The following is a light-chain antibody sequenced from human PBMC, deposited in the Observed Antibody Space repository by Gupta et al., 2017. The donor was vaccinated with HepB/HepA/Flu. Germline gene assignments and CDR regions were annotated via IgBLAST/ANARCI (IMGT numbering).Light chain of an antibody. CDR2: GAS. Sequence: EIVLTQSPGTLSLSPGERATLSCRASQSVSSSYLAWYQQKPGQAPRLLIYGASSRATGIPDKFSGCGSGTDFSLTISRLEPEDFAVYYCQQDGSSPWTFGQGTMVEIK. CDR3: QQDGSSPWT. V-gene: IGKV3-20*01. CDR1: QSVSSSY. J-gene: IGKJ1*01.